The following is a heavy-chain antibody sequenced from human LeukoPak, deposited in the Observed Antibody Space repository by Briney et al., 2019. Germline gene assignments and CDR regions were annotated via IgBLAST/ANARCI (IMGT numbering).Heavy chain of an antibody. J-gene: IGHJ4*02. V-gene: IGHV3-20*04. CDR3: ARETGSGSSHFDY. CDR2: INWNGGST. Sequence: GGSLRLSCAVSGFTFSSYVMSWVRQAPGKGLEWVSGINWNGGSTGYADSVKGRFTISRDNAKNSLYLQMNSLRAEDTALYYCARETGSGSSHFDYWGQGTLVTVSS. CDR1: GFTFSSYV. D-gene: IGHD3-10*01.